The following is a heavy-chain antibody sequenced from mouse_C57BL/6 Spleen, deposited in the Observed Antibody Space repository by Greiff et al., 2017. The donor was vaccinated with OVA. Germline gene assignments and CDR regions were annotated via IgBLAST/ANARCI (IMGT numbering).Heavy chain of an antibody. CDR2: IYPRSGNT. CDR3: ARSLDGYYFDY. J-gene: IGHJ2*01. V-gene: IGHV1-81*01. CDR1: GYTFTSYG. Sequence: VKLMESGAELARPGASVKLSCKASGYTFTSYGISWVKQRTGQGLEWIGEIYPRSGNTYYNEKFKGKATLTADKSSSTAYMELRSLTSEDSAVYFCARSLDGYYFDYWGQGTTLTVSS. D-gene: IGHD2-3*01.